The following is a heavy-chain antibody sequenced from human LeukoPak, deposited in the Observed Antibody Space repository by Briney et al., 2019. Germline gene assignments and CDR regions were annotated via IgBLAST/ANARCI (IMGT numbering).Heavy chain of an antibody. V-gene: IGHV3-20*04. Sequence: RSGGSLRLSCAASGFTFDDYGMSWVRQAPGKGLEWVAGINWNGGSTGYAHSVKGRFTISRDNAKNSLYLQMNSLRAEDTALYYCARRVGSSWYGGQTFDYGGQGTLVTVSS. CDR3: ARRVGSSWYGGQTFDY. CDR1: GFTFDDYG. D-gene: IGHD6-13*01. J-gene: IGHJ4*02. CDR2: INWNGGST.